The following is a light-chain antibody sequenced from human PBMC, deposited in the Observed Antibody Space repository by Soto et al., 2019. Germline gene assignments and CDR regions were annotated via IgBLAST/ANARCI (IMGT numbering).Light chain of an antibody. CDR3: SSYAGSNEVV. V-gene: IGLV2-8*01. Sequence: QSALTQPPSASGSPGQSVTISCTGTSSDVGGYNYVSWYQQHPGKAPKLIIYEVSKRPSGVPDRFSGSKSGNTASLTVSGLQAEDEADYYCSSYAGSNEVVFGGGTQLTVL. CDR1: SSDVGGYNY. J-gene: IGLJ2*01. CDR2: EVS.